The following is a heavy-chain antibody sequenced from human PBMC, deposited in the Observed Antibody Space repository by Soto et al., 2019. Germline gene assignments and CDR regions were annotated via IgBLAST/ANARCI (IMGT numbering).Heavy chain of an antibody. CDR2: MFDSGNT. J-gene: IGHJ4*02. CDR3: ARRYGSAIDY. CDR1: FGSVISGRYY. Sequence: PCRTCTVSFGSVISGRYYWTLIRQPLGKGLEWIWYMFDSGNTNYNPSLKSRVTISVDTSKNQFSLKLSSVTAADTAVYYCARRYGSAIDYWGQGTLVTVSS. D-gene: IGHD1-26*01. V-gene: IGHV4-61*01.